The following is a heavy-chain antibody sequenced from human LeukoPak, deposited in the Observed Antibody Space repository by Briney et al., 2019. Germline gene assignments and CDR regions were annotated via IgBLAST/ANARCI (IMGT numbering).Heavy chain of an antibody. CDR2: IYYSGST. D-gene: IGHD6-19*01. V-gene: IGHV4-39*01. CDR3: ARVIAVAGLGWFDP. CDR1: GFTFSSYA. Sequence: GSLRLSCAASGFTFSSYAMSWVRQAPGKGLEWIGSIYYSGSTYYNPSLKSRVTISVDTSKNQFSLKLSSVTAADTAVYYCARVIAVAGLGWFDPWGQGTLVTVSS. J-gene: IGHJ5*02.